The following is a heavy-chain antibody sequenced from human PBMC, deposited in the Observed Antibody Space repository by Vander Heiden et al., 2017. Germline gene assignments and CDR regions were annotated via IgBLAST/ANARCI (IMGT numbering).Heavy chain of an antibody. D-gene: IGHD3-22*01. Sequence: QVQLQESGPGLVKPSETLSLTCAVSGGSLSNYYWSWIRQPPGIGLEWIGYVYYTGSTNYNPSLKSRVTISVDTSKNQFSLELSSVTAADTAVYYCAREARDSHGYNGWFDPWGQGTLVTVSA. CDR2: VYYTGST. V-gene: IGHV4-59*01. CDR3: AREARDSHGYNGWFDP. CDR1: GGSLSNYY. J-gene: IGHJ5*02.